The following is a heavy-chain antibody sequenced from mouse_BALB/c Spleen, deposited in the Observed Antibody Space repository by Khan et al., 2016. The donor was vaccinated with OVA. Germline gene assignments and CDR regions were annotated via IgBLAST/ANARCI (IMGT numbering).Heavy chain of an antibody. CDR1: GFTFSTYG. CDR2: ISSGGSYT. V-gene: IGHV5-6*01. CDR3: TRLAYYYNSEGFAY. D-gene: IGHD1-1*02. Sequence: EVQRVESGGDLVEPGGSLKLSCAASGFTFSTYGMSWVRQNPDKRLEWVATISSGGSYTYYVDSVKGRFTISRDNAKNTLELQMSSLKSEDTAMYYCTRLAYYYNSEGFAYWGQGTLVTVSA. J-gene: IGHJ3*01.